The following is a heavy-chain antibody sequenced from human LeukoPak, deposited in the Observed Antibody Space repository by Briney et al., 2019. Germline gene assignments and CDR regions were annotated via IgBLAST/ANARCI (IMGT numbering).Heavy chain of an antibody. J-gene: IGHJ4*02. Sequence: GGSLRLSCAASGFTFSDYYMSWIRQAPGKGLEWVANIKEDGSESSYVESVKGRFTISRDNAKNSLYLQLNSLRAEDTAVYFCARQRYSDYWGQGTLVTVSS. CDR1: GFTFSDYY. CDR3: ARQRYSDY. D-gene: IGHD1-1*01. V-gene: IGHV3-7*01. CDR2: IKEDGSES.